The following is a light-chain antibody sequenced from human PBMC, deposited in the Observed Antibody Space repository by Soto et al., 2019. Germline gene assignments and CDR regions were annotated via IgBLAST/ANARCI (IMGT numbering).Light chain of an antibody. CDR3: QQYYSYLGT. CDR2: AAS. CDR1: QGISSY. J-gene: IGKJ1*01. Sequence: AIRMTQSPSSLSASTGDRVTITCRASQGISSYLAWYQQKPGKAPKLLIYAASTLQSGVPPRFSGSGSRTDFTLTISCLQSEDFATYYCQQYYSYLGTFGQGTKVDIK. V-gene: IGKV1-8*01.